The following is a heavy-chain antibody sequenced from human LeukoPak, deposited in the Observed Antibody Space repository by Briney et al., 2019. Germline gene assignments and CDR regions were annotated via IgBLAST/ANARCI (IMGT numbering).Heavy chain of an antibody. CDR1: GFTFSSYV. CDR3: AKDGGPTDIQFDY. CDR2: ISTSGGNT. J-gene: IGHJ4*02. V-gene: IGHV3-23*01. Sequence: GGSLRLSCAASGFTFSSYVMSWVRQAPGKGLEWVSGISTSGGNTYYADSVKGRFTISRDNSKKTLYLQMNSLRAEDTAVYYCAKDGGPTDIQFDYWGQGTLVTVSS. D-gene: IGHD5-12*01.